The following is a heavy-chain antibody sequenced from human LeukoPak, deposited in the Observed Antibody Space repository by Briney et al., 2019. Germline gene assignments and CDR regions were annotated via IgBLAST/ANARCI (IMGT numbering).Heavy chain of an antibody. V-gene: IGHV3-74*01. CDR1: GFTFSTSW. Sequence: PGGSLRLSCAASGFTFSTSWMHWVRQAPGKGLVWVSRIHNDGGDTNYADSVKGRFTISRDNAKNMLYLQMNNLRDEDTAVYYCASTARHSYFDYWGQGILVTVSS. CDR2: IHNDGGDT. CDR3: ASTARHSYFDY. J-gene: IGHJ4*02.